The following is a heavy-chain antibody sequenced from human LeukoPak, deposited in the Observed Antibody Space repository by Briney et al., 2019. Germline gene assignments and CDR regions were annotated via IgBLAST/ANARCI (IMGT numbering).Heavy chain of an antibody. V-gene: IGHV4-34*01. D-gene: IGHD6-19*01. CDR1: GGSFSGYY. Sequence: SETLSLTCAVYGGSFSGYYWSWIRQPPGKGPEWIGEINHSGSTNYNPSLKSRVTISVDTSKNQFSLKLSSVTAADTAVYYCARGQWLVHYYYYGMDVWGKGTTVTVSS. CDR3: ARGQWLVHYYYYGMDV. J-gene: IGHJ6*04. CDR2: INHSGST.